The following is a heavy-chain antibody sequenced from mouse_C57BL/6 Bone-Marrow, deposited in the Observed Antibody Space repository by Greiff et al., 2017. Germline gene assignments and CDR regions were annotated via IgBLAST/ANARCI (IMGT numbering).Heavy chain of an antibody. V-gene: IGHV1-39*01. Sequence: VQLQQSGPELVKPGASVKISCKASGYSFTDYNMHWVKQSNGKSLEWIGVINPNYGSTSYNQKFKGKATLTVDQSSSTAYVQLNSLTSEDSAVYYYSRGNDYGYAMDYWGQGTSVTVSS. D-gene: IGHD2-4*01. CDR3: SRGNDYGYAMDY. CDR2: INPNYGST. J-gene: IGHJ4*01. CDR1: GYSFTDYN.